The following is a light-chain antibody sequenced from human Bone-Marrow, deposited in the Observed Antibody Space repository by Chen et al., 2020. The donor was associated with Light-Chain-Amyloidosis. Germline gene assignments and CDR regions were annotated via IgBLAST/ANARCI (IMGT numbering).Light chain of an antibody. V-gene: IGKV4-1*01. CDR1: QSVLYSSNQRNY. Sequence: DTVMTQSLDSLAVSLVERATINCKSSQSVLYSSNQRNYLDWYQQKPGQPHKLLVDWASTRQSGVPARFSVSGSETDFTLTISSLQAEDVAVYYCHQYYDTPRTFGQGTKVEIK. CDR2: WAS. CDR3: HQYYDTPRT. J-gene: IGKJ1*01.